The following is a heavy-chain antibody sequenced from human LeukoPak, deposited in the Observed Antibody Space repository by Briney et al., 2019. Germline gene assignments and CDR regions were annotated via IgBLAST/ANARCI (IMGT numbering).Heavy chain of an antibody. CDR2: IYCSGST. CDR1: GGSISSYY. D-gene: IGHD3-10*01. CDR3: ARYGESYGSGGNWFDP. Sequence: PSETLSLTCTVSGGSISSYYWSWIRQPPGKGLEWIGYIYCSGSTNYNPSLKSRVTISVDTSKNRFSLKLSSVTAADTAVYYCARYGESYGSGGNWFDPWGQGTLVTVSS. V-gene: IGHV4-59*01. J-gene: IGHJ5*02.